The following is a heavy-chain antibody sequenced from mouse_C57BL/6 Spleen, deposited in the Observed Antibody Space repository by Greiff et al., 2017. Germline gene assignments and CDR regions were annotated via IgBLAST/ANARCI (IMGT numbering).Heavy chain of an antibody. CDR1: GYAFSSYW. V-gene: IGHV1-80*01. CDR3: ARDSSGYLAWFAY. CDR2: IYPGDGDT. D-gene: IGHD3-2*02. Sequence: VQLQQSGAELVKPGASVKISCKASGYAFSSYWMNWVKQRPGKGLEWIGQIYPGDGDTNYNGKFKGKATLTADKSSSTAYMQLSSLTSEDSAVYFCARDSSGYLAWFAYWGQGTLVTVSA. J-gene: IGHJ3*01.